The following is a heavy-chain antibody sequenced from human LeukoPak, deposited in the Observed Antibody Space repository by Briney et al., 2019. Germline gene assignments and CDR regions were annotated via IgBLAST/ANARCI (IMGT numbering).Heavy chain of an antibody. J-gene: IGHJ4*02. CDR2: INHSGST. CDR1: GGSFSGYY. CDR3: ARSGSYYFGAAAVDY. Sequence: SETLSLTCAVYGGSFSGYYWSWIRQPPGKGLEWIGEINHSGSTNYNPSLKSRVTISVDTSKNQFSLRLSSVTAAATAVYYCARSGSYYFGAAAVDYWGQGTLVTVSS. D-gene: IGHD1-26*01. V-gene: IGHV4-34*01.